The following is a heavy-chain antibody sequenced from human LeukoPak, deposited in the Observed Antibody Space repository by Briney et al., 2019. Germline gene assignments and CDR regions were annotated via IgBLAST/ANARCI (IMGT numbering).Heavy chain of an antibody. V-gene: IGHV3-9*01. CDR2: ISWNSGSI. J-gene: IGHJ3*01. Sequence: PGRSLRLSCAASGFTFDDYAMHWVRQAPGKGLEWVSGISWNSGSIGYADSVKGRFTISRDDSKNTLFLQMNSLRAEDTAIYYCDALDVWGQGTMVTVSS. CDR1: GFTFDDYA. CDR3: DALDV.